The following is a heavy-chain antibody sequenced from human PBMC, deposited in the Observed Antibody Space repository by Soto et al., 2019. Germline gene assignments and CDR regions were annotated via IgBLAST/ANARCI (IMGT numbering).Heavy chain of an antibody. Sequence: EVQLVESGGGLVKPGGSLRLSCAASGVTFSSYSMKWVRQAPGKGLEWVSSISSSSSYIYYADSVKGRFTISRDDAKNSLYLQMSSLRAEDTAVYYCARGRYATVEVDYWGQGTLVAVSS. CDR2: ISSSSSYI. V-gene: IGHV3-21*01. D-gene: IGHD2-15*01. CDR3: ARGRYATVEVDY. CDR1: GVTFSSYS. J-gene: IGHJ4*02.